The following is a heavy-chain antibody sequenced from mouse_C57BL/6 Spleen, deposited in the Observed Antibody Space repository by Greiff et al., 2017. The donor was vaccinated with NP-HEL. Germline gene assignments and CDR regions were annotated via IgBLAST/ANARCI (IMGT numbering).Heavy chain of an antibody. CDR1: GYTFTSYW. V-gene: IGHV1-55*01. CDR2: IYPGSGST. J-gene: IGHJ3*01. CDR3: ARGETSYGSSYDWFAY. Sequence: QVQLQQPGAELVKPGASVKMSCKASGYTFTSYWITWVKQRPGQGLEWIGDIYPGSGSTNYNEKFKSKATLTVDTSSSTAYMQLSSLTSEDSAVYYCARGETSYGSSYDWFAYWGQGTLVTVSA. D-gene: IGHD1-1*01.